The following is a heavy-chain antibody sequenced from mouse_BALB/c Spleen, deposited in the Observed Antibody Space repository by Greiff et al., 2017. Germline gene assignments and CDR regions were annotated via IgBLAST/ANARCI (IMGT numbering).Heavy chain of an antibody. Sequence: QVQLQQPGAELVKPGASVKLSCKASGYTFTSYWMHWVKQRPGQGLEWIGEINPSNGRTNYNEKFKSKATLTVDKSSSTAYMQLSSLTSEDSAVYYCARSYDGYYVFAYWGQGTLVTVSA. J-gene: IGHJ3*01. D-gene: IGHD2-3*01. V-gene: IGHV1S81*02. CDR1: GYTFTSYW. CDR2: INPSNGRT. CDR3: ARSYDGYYVFAY.